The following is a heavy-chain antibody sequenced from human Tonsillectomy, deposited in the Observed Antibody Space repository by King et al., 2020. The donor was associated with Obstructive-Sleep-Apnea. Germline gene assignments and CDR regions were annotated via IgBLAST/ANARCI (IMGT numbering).Heavy chain of an antibody. V-gene: IGHV3-30-3*01. CDR1: EFSFSTYA. CDR3: ASGTDGYSYFYF. J-gene: IGHJ4*02. D-gene: IGHD5-24*01. Sequence: VQLVESGGGVVQPGRSLRLSCAASEFSFSTYAMHWVRQAPGKGLEWVAIISYDGGNHHFADSVKGRFTISRDNSRNNLYLQMDSLRPEDTAMYYCASGTDGYSYFYFWGQGTLVTVSS. CDR2: ISYDGGNH.